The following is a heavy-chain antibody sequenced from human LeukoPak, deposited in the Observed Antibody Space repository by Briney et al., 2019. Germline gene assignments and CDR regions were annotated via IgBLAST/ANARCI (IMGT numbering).Heavy chain of an antibody. J-gene: IGHJ6*03. CDR3: AKGGNRIAAAGTPMDV. CDR2: ISSSGSTI. Sequence: GGSLRLSCAASGFTFSSYEMNWVRQAPGKGLEWVSYISSSGSTIYYADSVKGRFTISRDNAKNTLYLQMNSLRAEDTAVYYCAKGGNRIAAAGTPMDVWGKGTTVTVSS. CDR1: GFTFSSYE. D-gene: IGHD6-13*01. V-gene: IGHV3-48*03.